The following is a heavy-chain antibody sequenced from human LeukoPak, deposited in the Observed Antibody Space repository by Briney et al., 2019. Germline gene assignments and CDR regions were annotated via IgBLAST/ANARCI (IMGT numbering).Heavy chain of an antibody. J-gene: IGHJ4*02. D-gene: IGHD2-2*01. Sequence: ASVKVSCKASGYTFTSYAMHWVRQAPGQRLEWMGWINAGNGNTKYSQKFQGRVTITRDTSASTAYMELSSLRSEDTAVYYCAREYCSSTSCYAGFDYWGQGTLATVSS. V-gene: IGHV1-3*01. CDR1: GYTFTSYA. CDR3: AREYCSSTSCYAGFDY. CDR2: INAGNGNT.